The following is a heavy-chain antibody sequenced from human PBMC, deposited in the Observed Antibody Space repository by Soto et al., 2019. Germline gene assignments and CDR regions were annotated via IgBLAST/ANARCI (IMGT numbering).Heavy chain of an antibody. V-gene: IGHV3-48*01. D-gene: IGHD5-12*01. CDR1: GFTFSSYS. Sequence: EVQLVESGGGLVQPGGSLRLSCAASGFTFSSYSMNGVRQAPGKGLEWVSYISSGSSTIYYADSVKGRFTISRDNAKNSLYLQMNSLRAEDTAVYYCASQSSEWLLFASWGQGTLVTVSS. CDR2: ISSGSSTI. CDR3: ASQSSEWLLFAS. J-gene: IGHJ4*02.